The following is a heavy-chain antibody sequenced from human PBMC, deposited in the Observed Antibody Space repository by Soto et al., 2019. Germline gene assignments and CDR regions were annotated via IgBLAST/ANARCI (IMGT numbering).Heavy chain of an antibody. CDR3: ARQSAYQDSSAYYPFDY. J-gene: IGHJ4*02. V-gene: IGHV5-10-1*01. Sequence: PGESLKISCKGSGYSFTSYWISWVRQMPGKGLEWMGRIDPSDSYTNYSPSFQGHVTISADKSISTAYLQWNSLKASDSAIYYCARQSAYQDSSAYYPFDYWGQGTLVTVSS. CDR1: GYSFTSYW. CDR2: IDPSDSYT. D-gene: IGHD3-22*01.